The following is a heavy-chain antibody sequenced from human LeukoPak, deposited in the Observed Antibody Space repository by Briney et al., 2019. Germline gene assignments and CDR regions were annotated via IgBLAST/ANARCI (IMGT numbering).Heavy chain of an antibody. CDR1: GYTFTSYG. D-gene: IGHD5-18*01. CDR3: ARVADSGYSCGYGWFDP. CDR2: ISAYNGNT. V-gene: IGHV1-18*01. Sequence: GASVKVSCKASGYTFTSYGISWVRQAPGQGLEWMGWISAYNGNTNYAQKLQGRVTITTDKSTSKAYMELRSLRSDDTAVYFCARVADSGYSCGYGWFDPWGQGTLVTVSS. J-gene: IGHJ5*02.